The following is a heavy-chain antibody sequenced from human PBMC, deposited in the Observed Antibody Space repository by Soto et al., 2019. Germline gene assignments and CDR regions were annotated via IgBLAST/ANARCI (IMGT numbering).Heavy chain of an antibody. V-gene: IGHV4-59*01. D-gene: IGHD2-2*01. CDR3: ARDFGSTMPSVY. J-gene: IGHJ4*02. CDR2: IYYSGST. CDR1: GGYISSYY. Sequence: PSETLSLTCTVSGGYISSYYWTWIRQPPGKGLGWIGYIYYSGSTNYNPSLKSRVTISVXXXXXXFXLXLXXXTAAXTAVYYCARDFGSTMPSVYWGQGTLVTVS.